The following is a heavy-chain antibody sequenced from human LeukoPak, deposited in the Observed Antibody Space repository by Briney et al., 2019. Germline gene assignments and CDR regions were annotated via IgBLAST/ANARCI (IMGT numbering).Heavy chain of an antibody. CDR3: ARQGISPGSWYYSDY. V-gene: IGHV5-51*01. J-gene: IGHJ4*02. D-gene: IGHD6-13*01. CDR2: IYPRDSDT. CDR1: GYSFTSYW. Sequence: GESLKISCKGSGYSFTSYWIAWVRQMPGKGLEWMGIIYPRDSDTRYSPSFQDQVTISADKSIGTAYLQWSSLKASDTAMYYCARQGISPGSWYYSDYWGQGTLVTVSS.